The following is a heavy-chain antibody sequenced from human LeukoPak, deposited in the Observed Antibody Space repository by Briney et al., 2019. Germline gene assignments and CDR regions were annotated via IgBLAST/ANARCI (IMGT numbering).Heavy chain of an antibody. CDR3: ARGGLWFGDHSRGYFDY. Sequence: GGSLRLSCAASGFTFDYYWMHWVRQAPGKGLMWVSRINTDGSNTHYADSVKGRFTISRDNAKNTLYLQMNGLRAEDTAVYYCARGGLWFGDHSRGYFDYWGQGTLVTVSS. V-gene: IGHV3-74*01. CDR2: INTDGSNT. CDR1: GFTFDYYW. J-gene: IGHJ4*02. D-gene: IGHD3-10*01.